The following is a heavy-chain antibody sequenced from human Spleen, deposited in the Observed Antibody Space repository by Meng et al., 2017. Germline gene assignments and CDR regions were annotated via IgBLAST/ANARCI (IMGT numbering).Heavy chain of an antibody. CDR2: INHSGST. J-gene: IGHJ4*02. CDR1: GGSFSGYY. D-gene: IGHD5-12*01. CDR3: ARGRWLRILDY. V-gene: IGHV4-34*01. Sequence: QVQLQQWAAGLLKRSETLSLSCAVSGGSFSGYYWSWIRQPPGKGLEWIGEINHSGSTNYNPSLKSRVTISVDTSKNQFSLKLSSVTAADTAVYYCARGRWLRILDYWGQGTLVTVSS.